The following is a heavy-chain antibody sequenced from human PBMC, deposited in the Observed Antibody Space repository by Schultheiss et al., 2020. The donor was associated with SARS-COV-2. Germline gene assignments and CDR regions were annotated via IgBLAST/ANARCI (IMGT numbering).Heavy chain of an antibody. CDR3: SRGVSGTYIDF. D-gene: IGHD1-26*01. CDR2: IYWDGDE. J-gene: IGHJ4*02. CDR1: GFSLSTSGVG. Sequence: SGPTLVKPTQTLTLTCTFSGFSLSTSGVGVGWIRQPPGKALEWLALIYWDGDERYSPSLKSRVTITKDTSKNQVVLTMTNMDPVDTATYFCSRGVSGTYIDFWGQGILVTVSS. V-gene: IGHV2-5*02.